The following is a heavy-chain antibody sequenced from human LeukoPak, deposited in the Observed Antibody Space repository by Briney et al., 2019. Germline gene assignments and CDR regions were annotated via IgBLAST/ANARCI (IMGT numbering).Heavy chain of an antibody. J-gene: IGHJ4*02. D-gene: IGHD6-13*01. V-gene: IGHV3-7*01. CDR2: IKQEGSDW. CDR3: ARLLRSTSGFD. Sequence: GGALRLSCAASGFTFSSYWMSWLRQAPGKGLEWVANIKQEGSDWHYVDSVKGRFTISRDNTKDSLYLQMNRLRAEDTAVYYCARLLRSTSGFDWGQGTLVTVSS. CDR1: GFTFSSYW.